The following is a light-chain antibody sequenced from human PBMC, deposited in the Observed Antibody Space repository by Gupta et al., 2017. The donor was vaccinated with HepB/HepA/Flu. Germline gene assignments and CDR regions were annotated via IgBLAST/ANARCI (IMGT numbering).Light chain of an antibody. CDR3: QQRSSWPLT. J-gene: IGKJ4*01. V-gene: IGKV3-11*01. Sequence: EIVLTQSPATLSLSPGERATVSCKASQNINIYLGWYQQKPGQAPRFIIYDASKRATGIPARFSGSGSGTDFTLTISSPEPEDFAVYYCQQRSSWPLTFGGGTKVEIK. CDR2: DAS. CDR1: QNINIY.